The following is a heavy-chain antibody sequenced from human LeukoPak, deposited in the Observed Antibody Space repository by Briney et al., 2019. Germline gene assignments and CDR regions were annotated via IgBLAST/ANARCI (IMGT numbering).Heavy chain of an antibody. D-gene: IGHD3-22*01. Sequence: GGSLRLSCAASGFTFDDYGMSWVRQAPGKGLEWVSGINWNGGSTGYADSVKGRFTISRDNAKNSLYLQMNSLRAEDTALYYCARARGSYYYDSSGYPYYFDYWGQGTQVTVSS. CDR2: INWNGGST. CDR3: ARARGSYYYDSSGYPYYFDY. J-gene: IGHJ4*02. CDR1: GFTFDDYG. V-gene: IGHV3-20*04.